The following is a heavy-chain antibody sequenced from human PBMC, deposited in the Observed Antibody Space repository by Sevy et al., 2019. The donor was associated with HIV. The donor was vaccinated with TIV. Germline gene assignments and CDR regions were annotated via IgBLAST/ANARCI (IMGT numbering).Heavy chain of an antibody. J-gene: IGHJ6*03. V-gene: IGHV3-30*02. CDR2: IRDDGSNK. Sequence: GGSLRLSCAASGFTFSSYGMHWVRQAPGKGLEWVAFIRDDGSNKYYADSVKGRFTISRDNSKNTLYLQMNSLRAEDTAVYYCAKPVEVAGIGTLGYMDVWGKGTTVTVSS. D-gene: IGHD6-19*01. CDR1: GFTFSSYG. CDR3: AKPVEVAGIGTLGYMDV.